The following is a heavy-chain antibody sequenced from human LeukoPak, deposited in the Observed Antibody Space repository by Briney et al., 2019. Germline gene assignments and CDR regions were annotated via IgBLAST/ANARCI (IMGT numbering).Heavy chain of an antibody. D-gene: IGHD2-21*02. CDR1: GGSISSYY. CDR2: IYYSGST. J-gene: IGHJ4*02. V-gene: IGHV4-59*01. Sequence: SETLSLTCTVSGGSISSYYWSWIRQPPGKGLEWIGYIYYSGSTNYNPSLKSRVTISVDTSKNQFSLKLSSVTAADTAVYYCARVIDERGDRFDYWGQGTLVTVSS. CDR3: ARVIDERGDRFDY.